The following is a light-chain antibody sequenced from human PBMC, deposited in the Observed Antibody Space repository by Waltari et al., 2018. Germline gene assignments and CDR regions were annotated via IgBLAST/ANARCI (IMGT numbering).Light chain of an antibody. Sequence: QSVLTQPPSVSGAPGQRVTIPCTGRRPNIGEGYDVPWYQQLPRAAPKLLIYGSTSRPLGVPDRFFGSTSGTSASLAITGLQAEDEADYYCQSYDTSLRVVFGGGTKLTVL. J-gene: IGLJ3*02. V-gene: IGLV1-40*01. CDR3: QSYDTSLRVV. CDR1: RPNIGEGYD. CDR2: GST.